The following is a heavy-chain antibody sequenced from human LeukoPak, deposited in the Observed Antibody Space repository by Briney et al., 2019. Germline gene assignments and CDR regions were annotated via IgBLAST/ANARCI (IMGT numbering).Heavy chain of an antibody. CDR2: IYYSGST. CDR1: GGSISSYY. D-gene: IGHD3-3*01. J-gene: IGHJ4*02. V-gene: IGHV4-59*01. CDR3: VRSDDFWSGYYGY. Sequence: SETLSLTCTVSGGSISSYYWSWIRQPPGKGLEWIGYIYYSGSTNYNPSLKSRVTISADTSKNQFSLKLSSVTAADTAVYYCVRSDDFWSGYYGYWGQGTLVTVSS.